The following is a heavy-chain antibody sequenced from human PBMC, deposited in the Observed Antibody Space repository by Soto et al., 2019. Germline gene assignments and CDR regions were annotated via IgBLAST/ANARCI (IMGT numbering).Heavy chain of an antibody. CDR1: GFSLSTSGVG. V-gene: IGHV2-5*02. J-gene: IGHJ4*02. CDR3: APSDCPRTNCHAPPYFDY. Sequence: QITLKESGPTLVKPTQTLTLTCTFSGFSLSTSGVGVGWIRQPPGKALEWLALIYWDDDKYYSPSLKSRLTITKDHSKNQGVLRMTNMDPVDTTTYSCAPSDCPRTNCHAPPYFDYWGQGTLVTVSS. CDR2: IYWDDDK. D-gene: IGHD2-2*01.